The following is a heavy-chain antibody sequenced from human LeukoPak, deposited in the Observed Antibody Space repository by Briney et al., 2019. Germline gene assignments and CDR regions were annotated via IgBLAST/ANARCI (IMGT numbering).Heavy chain of an antibody. CDR2: ISGSGGST. V-gene: IGHV3-23*01. D-gene: IGHD4-23*01. J-gene: IGHJ5*02. CDR1: GFTFSSYA. Sequence: GGSLRLSCAASGFTFSSYAMSWVRQAPGKGLEWVSAISGSGGSTYYADSVKGRFTISRDNSKITLYLQMNSLRAEDTAVYYCAKMRLNGGPHNWFDPWGQGTLVTVSS. CDR3: AKMRLNGGPHNWFDP.